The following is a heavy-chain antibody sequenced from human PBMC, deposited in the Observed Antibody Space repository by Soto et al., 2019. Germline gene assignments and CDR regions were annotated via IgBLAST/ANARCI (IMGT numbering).Heavy chain of an antibody. D-gene: IGHD1-20*01. CDR1: GGSVSSGNYF. V-gene: IGHV4-39*01. CDR2: IYYNGDT. J-gene: IGHJ3*01. Sequence: QLQLQESGPGLVKPAETLSLKCAVSGGSVSSGNYFWGWIRQPPGKGLERIGNIYYNGDTYYSPSLKRRLTMSVDTAQSQFSLRLTSVTAADTAVYYCARRLIDTWNQGHAFDFWGQGTLDTVSS. CDR3: ARRLIDTWNQGHAFDF.